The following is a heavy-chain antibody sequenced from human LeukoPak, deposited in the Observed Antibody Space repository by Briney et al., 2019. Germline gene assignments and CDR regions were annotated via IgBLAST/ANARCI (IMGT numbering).Heavy chain of an antibody. CDR1: RYTLTELS. CDR2: FDPEDGET. CDR3: GTDNRWLLSWLGY. D-gene: IGHD2-21*02. Sequence: ASVKDSRKVSRYTLTELSMHSVRQAPGKGLEWMGGFDPEDGETIYAQKFQGRVTMTEDTSTDTAYMELRSLRSEEPVGYYCGTDNRWLLSWLGYWGQGTLVTVSS. J-gene: IGHJ4*02. V-gene: IGHV1-24*01.